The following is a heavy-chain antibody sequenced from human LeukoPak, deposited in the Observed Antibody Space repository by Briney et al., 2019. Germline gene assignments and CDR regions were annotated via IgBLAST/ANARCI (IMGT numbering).Heavy chain of an antibody. CDR3: ARCGILAAAGIGYWFDP. CDR2: IIPIFGTA. CDR1: GGTFSSYA. D-gene: IGHD6-13*01. Sequence: GSSVKVSCKASGGTFSSYAISWVRQAPGQGLEWMGGIIPIFGTANYAQKFQGRVTITADESTSTAYMELSSLRSEDTAVYYCARCGILAAAGIGYWFDPWGQGTLVTVSS. J-gene: IGHJ5*02. V-gene: IGHV1-69*01.